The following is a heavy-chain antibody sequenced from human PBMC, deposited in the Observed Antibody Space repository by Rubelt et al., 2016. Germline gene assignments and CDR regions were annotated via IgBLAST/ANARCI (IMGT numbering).Heavy chain of an antibody. CDR2: INHSGST. D-gene: IGHD6-13*01. J-gene: IGHJ5*02. CDR3: ARGLARAAAAPRRLWFDP. V-gene: IGHV4-34*02. Sequence: QVQLQQWGAGLLKPSETLSLTCAVYGGSFSGYYWSWIRQPPGKGLEWIGEINHSGSTNYNPSLKSRFTISVDTSKNQVSLKLSSVPAADTAGYYCARGLARAAAAPRRLWFDPWGQGTLVTVSS. CDR1: GGSFSGYY.